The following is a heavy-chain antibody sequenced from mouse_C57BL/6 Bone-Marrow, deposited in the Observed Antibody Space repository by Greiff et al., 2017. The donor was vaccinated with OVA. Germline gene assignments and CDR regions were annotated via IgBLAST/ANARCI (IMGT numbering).Heavy chain of an antibody. CDR1: GYTFTSYG. J-gene: IGHJ3*01. Sequence: VQLQQSGAELARPGASVKLSCKASGYTFTSYGISWVKQRTGQGLEWIGEIYPRSGNTYYTEKFKGKATLTADKSSSAAYMKLRSLSSEDSAVYFCVQLAWFAYWGQGTLVTVSA. CDR3: VQLAWFAY. D-gene: IGHD3-1*01. V-gene: IGHV1-81*01. CDR2: IYPRSGNT.